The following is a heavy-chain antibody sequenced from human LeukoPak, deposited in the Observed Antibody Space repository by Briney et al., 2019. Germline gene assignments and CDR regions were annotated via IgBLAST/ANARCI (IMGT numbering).Heavy chain of an antibody. D-gene: IGHD3-10*01. CDR3: ARNLYHGSGSYRRVYYYGMDV. J-gene: IGHJ6*02. CDR2: ITWNSGSI. V-gene: IGHV3-9*01. Sequence: GGSLRLSCAASGFTFDDYAMHWVRQAPGKGLEWVSGITWNSGSIGYADSVKGRFTISRDNAKNSLYLQMNSLRAEDTAVYYCARNLYHGSGSYRRVYYYGMDVWGQGTTVTVSS. CDR1: GFTFDDYA.